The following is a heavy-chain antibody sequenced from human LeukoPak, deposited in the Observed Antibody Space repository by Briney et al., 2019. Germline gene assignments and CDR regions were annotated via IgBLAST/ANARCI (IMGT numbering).Heavy chain of an antibody. CDR2: VYYSGST. J-gene: IGHJ5*02. CDR3: ARHQTAPAALNWFDP. V-gene: IGHV4-39*01. Sequence: SETLSLTCTVSGGSISSSNYYWGWIRQPPGKGLEWIGGVYYSGSTYYNPSLESRVTISVDTSKNEFSLKLSSVTAADTAVYYCARHQTAPAALNWFDPWGQGTLVTVSS. D-gene: IGHD6-13*01. CDR1: GGSISSSNYY.